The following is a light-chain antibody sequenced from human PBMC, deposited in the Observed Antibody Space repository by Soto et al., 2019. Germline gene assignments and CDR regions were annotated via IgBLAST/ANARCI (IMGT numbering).Light chain of an antibody. CDR3: CSSVGSYV. CDR2: EVT. Sequence: QSVLIQPPSVSGSPVQSVTISCTATSSDVENYKLVSWYQQHPGKAPKLIIYEVTKRPSGVSNRFSGSKSANTASLTISGLQTEDEAEYYCCSSVGSYVFGTGTKVTVL. V-gene: IGLV2-23*02. J-gene: IGLJ1*01. CDR1: SSDVENYKL.